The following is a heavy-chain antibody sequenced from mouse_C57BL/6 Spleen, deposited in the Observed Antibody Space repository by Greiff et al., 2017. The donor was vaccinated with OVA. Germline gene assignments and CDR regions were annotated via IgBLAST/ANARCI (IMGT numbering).Heavy chain of an antibody. J-gene: IGHJ3*01. Sequence: QVQLQQSGPGLVQPSQSLSITCTVSGFSLTSYGVHWVRQSPGKGLEWLGVIWSGGSTDYNAAFISSLSISKDNSKSQVFFKMNSLQADDTAIYYCARKGLLTGTAWFAYWGQGTLVTVSA. D-gene: IGHD4-1*01. CDR1: GFSLTSYG. CDR2: IWSGGST. V-gene: IGHV2-2*01. CDR3: ARKGLLTGTAWFAY.